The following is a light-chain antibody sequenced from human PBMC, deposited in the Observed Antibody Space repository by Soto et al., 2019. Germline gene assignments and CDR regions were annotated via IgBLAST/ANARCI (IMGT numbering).Light chain of an antibody. J-gene: IGKJ4*01. CDR1: QSVSSSY. CDR2: GAS. Sequence: EIVLTQSPGTLSLSPGERATLSCRASQSVSSSYLAWYQQKPGQAPRLLIYGASSRATGIPDRFSGSGSGTDFTLTISTLEPEVVTVFYCEQYGSSPLTFGRVTKVEIK. V-gene: IGKV3-20*01. CDR3: EQYGSSPLT.